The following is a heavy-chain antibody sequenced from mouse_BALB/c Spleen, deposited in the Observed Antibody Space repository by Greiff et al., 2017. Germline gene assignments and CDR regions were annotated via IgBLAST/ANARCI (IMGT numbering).Heavy chain of an antibody. CDR3: ARSGGRDYAMDY. J-gene: IGHJ4*01. CDR2: ISSGSSTI. D-gene: IGHD3-1*01. CDR1: GFTFSSFG. Sequence: DVMLVESGGGLVQPGGSRKLSCAASGFTFSSFGMHWVRQAPEKGLEWVAYISSGSSTIYYADTVKGRFTISRDNPKNTLFLQMTSLRSEDTAMYYCARSGGRDYAMDYWGQGTSVTVSS. V-gene: IGHV5-17*02.